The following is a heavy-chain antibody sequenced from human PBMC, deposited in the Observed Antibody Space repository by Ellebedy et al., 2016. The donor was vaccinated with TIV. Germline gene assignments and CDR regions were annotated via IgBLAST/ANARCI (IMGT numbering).Heavy chain of an antibody. Sequence: SETLSLXCAVYGGSFSDYYWTWIRQPPGKGLEWIGEINHGGTANYNPSLKSRVTVSVDTSKNQFSLRLTSVTAADTAVYYCARHFNSGTYPLDYWGPGTLVTVSS. D-gene: IGHD3-10*01. CDR1: GGSFSDYY. V-gene: IGHV4-34*01. CDR2: INHGGTA. J-gene: IGHJ4*02. CDR3: ARHFNSGTYPLDY.